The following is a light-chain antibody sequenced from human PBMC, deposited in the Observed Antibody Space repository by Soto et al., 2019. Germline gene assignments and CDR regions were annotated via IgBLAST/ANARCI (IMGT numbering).Light chain of an antibody. CDR3: QPYDSSLSGYG. V-gene: IGLV1-40*01. J-gene: IGLJ1*01. Sequence: QSVLTHPPPLSGPPGQRVPISAPGSTANIGAGYNVHGNQQLPGTAPKLLIYSNSNRPPGAPDRFPGPKSATRPPLPLTGLQAEDEADYYWQPYDSSLSGYGFGTGNKVPVL. CDR1: TANIGAGYN. CDR2: SNS.